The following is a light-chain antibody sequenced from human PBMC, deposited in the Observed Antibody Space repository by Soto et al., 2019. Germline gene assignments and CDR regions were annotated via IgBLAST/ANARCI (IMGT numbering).Light chain of an antibody. CDR3: QHYNTYSEA. CDR2: TSS. Sequence: LQMTQPPSTVSGSLGDRFTIICRASQTISGWLSWYQRKPWKAPELLMDTSSTLKRGRPSRLSGSGSATEFTPTISRLQPYDVATYYLQHYNTYSEAFGQGTKVEI. V-gene: IGKV1-5*03. CDR1: QTISGW. J-gene: IGKJ1*01.